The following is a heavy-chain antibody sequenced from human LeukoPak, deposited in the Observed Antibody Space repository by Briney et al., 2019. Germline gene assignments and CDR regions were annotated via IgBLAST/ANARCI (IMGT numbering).Heavy chain of an antibody. Sequence: SETLSLTCTVSGGSISSSSYYWGWIRQPPGKGLEWIGSIYYSGSTYYNPSLKSRVTISVDTSKNQFSLKLSSVTAADTAVYYCARVPAGGLVLTGYFDYWGQGTLVTVSS. D-gene: IGHD6-19*01. CDR1: GGSISSSSYY. J-gene: IGHJ4*02. CDR2: IYYSGST. CDR3: ARVPAGGLVLTGYFDY. V-gene: IGHV4-39*07.